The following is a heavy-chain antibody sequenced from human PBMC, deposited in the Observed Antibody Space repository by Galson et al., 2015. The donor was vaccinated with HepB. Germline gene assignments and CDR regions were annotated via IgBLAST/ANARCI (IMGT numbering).Heavy chain of an antibody. Sequence: SVKVSCKASGGTLSSYAISWVRQAPGQGLEWMGGIIPIFGIANYAQKFQGRVTITADESTSTAYMELSSLRSEDTAVYYCAMQQQLVHPAAYYYYGMDVWGQGTTVTVSS. D-gene: IGHD6-13*01. CDR1: GGTLSSYA. V-gene: IGHV1-69*13. CDR3: AMQQQLVHPAAYYYYGMDV. CDR2: IIPIFGIA. J-gene: IGHJ6*02.